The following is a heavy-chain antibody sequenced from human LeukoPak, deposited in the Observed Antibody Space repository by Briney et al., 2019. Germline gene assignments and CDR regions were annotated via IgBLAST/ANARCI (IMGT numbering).Heavy chain of an antibody. J-gene: IGHJ1*01. CDR3: ARVGNYDSSGYPGDFQH. CDR2: INPSGGST. V-gene: IGHV1-46*01. Sequence: ASVTVSFKASGYTFTSYYMHWVRQAPGQGVEWMGLINPSGGSTSYAQKFQGRVTMTRYMSTSTVYMELSSLRSEDTAVYYCARVGNYDSSGYPGDFQHWGQGTLVTVSS. CDR1: GYTFTSYY. D-gene: IGHD3-22*01.